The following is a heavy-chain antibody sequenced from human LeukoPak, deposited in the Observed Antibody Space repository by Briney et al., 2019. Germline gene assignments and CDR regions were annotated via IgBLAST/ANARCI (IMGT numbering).Heavy chain of an antibody. J-gene: IGHJ4*02. CDR2: IYYSGST. Sequence: PSETLSLTCTVSGGSISSGGYYWSWIRQHPGKGLEWVGYIYYSGSTYYNPSLKSRVTISVDTSRNQFSLKLSSVTAADTAVYYCARLYYDSSGYHEKSFDYWGQGTLVTVSS. CDR3: ARLYYDSSGYHEKSFDY. V-gene: IGHV4-31*03. CDR1: GGSISSGGYY. D-gene: IGHD3-22*01.